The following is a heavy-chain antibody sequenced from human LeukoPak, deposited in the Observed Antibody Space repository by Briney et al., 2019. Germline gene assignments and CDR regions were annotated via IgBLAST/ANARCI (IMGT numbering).Heavy chain of an antibody. J-gene: IGHJ4*02. Sequence: ASVKVSCKASGGTFSSYAISWVRQAPGQGLEWMGRIIPILGIANYAQKFQGRVTITADKSTSTAYMELSSLRSEDTAVYYCARDQVAAAGISIGAYDYWGQGTLVTVSS. D-gene: IGHD6-13*01. CDR3: ARDQVAAAGISIGAYDY. CDR1: GGTFSSYA. V-gene: IGHV1-69*04. CDR2: IIPILGIA.